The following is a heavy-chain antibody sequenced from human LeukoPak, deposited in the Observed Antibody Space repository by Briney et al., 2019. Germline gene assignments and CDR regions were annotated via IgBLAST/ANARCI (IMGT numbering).Heavy chain of an antibody. V-gene: IGHV3-30*02. CDR1: GFTFSSYG. Sequence: GGSLRLSCGASGFTFSSYGMHWVRQAPGKGLEWVAFIRYDGSNKYYADSVKGRFTISRDNAKNTLYLQMNSLRAEDTAVYYCARDQTKRWLQLPRYDYWGQGTLVTVSS. CDR3: ARDQTKRWLQLPRYDY. CDR2: IRYDGSNK. D-gene: IGHD5-24*01. J-gene: IGHJ4*02.